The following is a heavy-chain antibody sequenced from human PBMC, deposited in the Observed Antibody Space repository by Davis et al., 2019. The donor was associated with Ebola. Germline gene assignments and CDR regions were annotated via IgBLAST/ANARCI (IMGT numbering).Heavy chain of an antibody. J-gene: IGHJ6*02. Sequence: ASVKVSCKASGYTFTSYGISWVRQAPGQGLEWMGWISAYNGNTNYAQKLQGRVTMTTDTSTSTAYMELRSLRSDDTAVYYCASRGGFHYYYYGMDVWGQGTTVTVSS. CDR1: GYTFTSYG. V-gene: IGHV1-18*01. D-gene: IGHD3-16*01. CDR2: ISAYNGNT. CDR3: ASRGGFHYYYYGMDV.